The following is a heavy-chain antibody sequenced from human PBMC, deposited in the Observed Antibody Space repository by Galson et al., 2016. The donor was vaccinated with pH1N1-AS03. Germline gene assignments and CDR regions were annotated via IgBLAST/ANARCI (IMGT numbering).Heavy chain of an antibody. V-gene: IGHV3-23*01. CDR3: ARDEGVAVAPRAFDS. CDR2: ISNHGAAT. D-gene: IGHD6-19*01. Sequence: SLRLSCAASGFTFTSHVMRWVRQAPGMGLEWVSSISNHGAATYYADSVKGRFTISRDNSKNTLFLLMNSLRAEDTAVYYCARDEGVAVAPRAFDSWGQGTLVTVSS. CDR1: GFTFTSHV. J-gene: IGHJ4*02.